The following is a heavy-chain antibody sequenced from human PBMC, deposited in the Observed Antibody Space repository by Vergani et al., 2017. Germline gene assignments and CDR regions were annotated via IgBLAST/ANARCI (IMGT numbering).Heavy chain of an antibody. D-gene: IGHD4-23*01. CDR1: GFTFSSYA. V-gene: IGHV3-23*01. J-gene: IGHJ4*02. CDR2: ISGSGGST. CDR3: AEYGGNRERND. Sequence: EVQLLESGGGLVQPGGSLRLSCAASGFTFSSYAMSWGRQAPGKGLEWVSAISGSGGSTNYAASVKGRFTISRDNSKNTLYLQMNGLRAEDTALYYCAEYGGNRERNDWGQGTLVTVSS.